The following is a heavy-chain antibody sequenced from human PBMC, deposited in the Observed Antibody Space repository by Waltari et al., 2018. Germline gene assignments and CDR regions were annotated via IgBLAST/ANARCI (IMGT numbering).Heavy chain of an antibody. Sequence: QVQLQESGPGLVKPSETLSLTCAVSGYSISSGYYWGWIRPPPGKGLECIGSIDHSGSTYYNPSLKSRVTISVDTSKNQFSLKLSSVTAADTAVYYCARGGRLLHQGWFDPWGQGTLVTVSS. CDR2: IDHSGST. D-gene: IGHD2-15*01. J-gene: IGHJ5*02. CDR1: GYSISSGYY. CDR3: ARGGRLLHQGWFDP. V-gene: IGHV4-38-2*01.